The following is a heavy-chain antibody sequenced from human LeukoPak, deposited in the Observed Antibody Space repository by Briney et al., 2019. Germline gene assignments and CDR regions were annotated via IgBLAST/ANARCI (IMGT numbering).Heavy chain of an antibody. CDR1: GGSTGYSGHY. CDR3: ARSPYLTRVGFDP. V-gene: IGHV4-39*07. CDR2: VYYSGIT. Sequence: SETLSLTCTVSGGSTGYSGHYWVWIRQPPGKGLEWIGGVYYSGITHDNPSLKSRVTISVDTSKNQFSLNLRSVTAADTAVYYCARSPYLTRVGFDPWGQGTLVTVSS. J-gene: IGHJ5*02.